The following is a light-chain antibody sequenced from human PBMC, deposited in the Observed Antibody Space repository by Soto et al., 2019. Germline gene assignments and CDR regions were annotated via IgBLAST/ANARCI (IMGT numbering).Light chain of an antibody. CDR2: EAS. CDR1: NSDVGSHNF. CDR3: CSLTNGATWV. J-gene: IGLJ3*02. V-gene: IGLV2-23*01. Sequence: QSALTQPASVSGTPGQSITISCTGTNSDVGSHNFLSWYQQYPGKAPKLLIYEASKRPSGLSNRFSGSKSGNTASLTISGLQAEDEADYSCCSLTNGATWVFGGGTKLTVL.